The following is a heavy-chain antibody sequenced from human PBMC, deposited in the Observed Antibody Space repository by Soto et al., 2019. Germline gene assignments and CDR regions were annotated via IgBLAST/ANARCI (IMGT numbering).Heavy chain of an antibody. D-gene: IGHD5-18*01. Sequence: ASVKVSCKASGYTFTSCGISWVRQAPGQGLEWMGWISAYNGNTNYAQKLQGRVTMTTDTSTSTAYMELRSLRSDDTAVYYCARTVRDSYGSIYYDYWGQGTLVTVSS. CDR1: GYTFTSCG. V-gene: IGHV1-18*04. CDR3: ARTVRDSYGSIYYDY. J-gene: IGHJ4*02. CDR2: ISAYNGNT.